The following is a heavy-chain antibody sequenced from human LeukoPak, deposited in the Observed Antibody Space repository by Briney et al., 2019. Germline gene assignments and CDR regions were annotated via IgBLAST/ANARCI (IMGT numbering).Heavy chain of an antibody. CDR2: ISGYNGNT. V-gene: IGHV1-18*01. J-gene: IGHJ4*02. D-gene: IGHD2-15*01. CDR3: ARTPFLYCSGGNCYSDY. CDR1: GYTFTTYG. Sequence: ASVKVSCKASGYTFTTYGLNWVRQAPGQGLEWMGWISGYNGNTNYAQKLQGRVTMNTDISTSTAYMELRSLRSDDTAVYYCARTPFLYCSGGNCYSDYWGQGTLVTVSS.